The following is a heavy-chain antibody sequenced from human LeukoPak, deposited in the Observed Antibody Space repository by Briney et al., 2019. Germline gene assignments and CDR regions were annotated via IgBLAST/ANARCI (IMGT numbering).Heavy chain of an antibody. Sequence: AGGSLRLSCAASGFTFSSYAMSWVRQAPGKGLEWISAISGSGGSTYYADSVKGRFTISRDNSKNTLYLQMNSLRAKDTAVYYCARVLSADSPGFQHWGQGTLVTVSS. J-gene: IGHJ1*01. D-gene: IGHD3-22*01. CDR2: ISGSGGST. CDR3: ARVLSADSPGFQH. CDR1: GFTFSSYA. V-gene: IGHV3-23*01.